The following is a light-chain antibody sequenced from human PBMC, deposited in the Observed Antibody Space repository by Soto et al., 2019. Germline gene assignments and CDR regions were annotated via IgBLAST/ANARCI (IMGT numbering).Light chain of an antibody. CDR1: SCNIGACYY. CDR2: GDS. Sequence: QSVLTQPPSVSGAPGQRVTISCTGTSCNIGACYYVYWYQQPPGTAPKLLIYGDSNRPSGVPARFSGSNSGTSAYLAITGLQAEDEADYYCQSYDSSQSRVFGAGTKLTVL. CDR3: QSYDSSQSRV. V-gene: IGLV1-40*01. J-gene: IGLJ2*01.